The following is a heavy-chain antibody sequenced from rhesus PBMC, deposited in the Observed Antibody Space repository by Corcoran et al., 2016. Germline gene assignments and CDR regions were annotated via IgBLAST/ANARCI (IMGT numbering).Heavy chain of an antibody. V-gene: IGHV4-160*01. CDR2: IYGSGRVT. CDR3: ARMKGWYFDL. Sequence: QVQLQESGPGLVKPSETLSLTCAVSGGPISSNYWSWVRQSPGKGLEWIGRIYGSGRVTDYNPSLKSRVTVSTDTSKNQFSLRLSSVTAADTAVYYCARMKGWYFDLWGPGTPITISS. CDR1: GGPISSNY. J-gene: IGHJ2*01.